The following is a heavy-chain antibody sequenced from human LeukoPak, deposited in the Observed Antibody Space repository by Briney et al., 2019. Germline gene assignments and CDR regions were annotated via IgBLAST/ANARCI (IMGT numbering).Heavy chain of an antibody. CDR1: GFTFSSYE. Sequence: GGPLRLSCAASGFTFSSYEMNWVRQAPGKGLEWVSYISSSGSTIYYADSVKGRFTISRDNAKNSLYLQMNSMRAEDTAVYYCAELGITMIGGVWGKGTTVTISS. CDR2: ISSSGSTI. D-gene: IGHD3-10*02. CDR3: AELGITMIGGV. V-gene: IGHV3-48*03. J-gene: IGHJ6*04.